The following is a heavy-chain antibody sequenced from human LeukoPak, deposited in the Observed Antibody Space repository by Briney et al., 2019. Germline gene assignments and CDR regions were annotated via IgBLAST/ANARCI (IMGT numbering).Heavy chain of an antibody. CDR1: GGSISTYY. CDR3: ARDVGAAAGTLHYYYYYYMDV. Sequence: SETLSLTCTVSGGSISTYYWSWIRQPPGKGLEWIGYIYYSGSTNYNPSLKSRVTISVDTSKNQLSLKLSSVTAADTAVYYCARDVGAAAGTLHYYYYYYMDVWGKGTTVTVSS. CDR2: IYYSGST. J-gene: IGHJ6*03. V-gene: IGHV4-59*12. D-gene: IGHD6-13*01.